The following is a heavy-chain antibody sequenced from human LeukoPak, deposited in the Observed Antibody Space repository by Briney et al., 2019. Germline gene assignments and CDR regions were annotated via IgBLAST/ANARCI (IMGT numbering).Heavy chain of an antibody. Sequence: SETLSLTCTVSGVSISSYYWSWLRQPPGKGLEWIGYIETSGSTNYNPSLKSRVTISVDASKSQFSLNLNSVYAADTAVYYCARVRGSGGNYKFDYWGQGTLVTVSS. V-gene: IGHV4-59*01. CDR2: IETSGST. CDR1: GVSISSYY. D-gene: IGHD2-8*02. CDR3: ARVRGSGGNYKFDY. J-gene: IGHJ4*02.